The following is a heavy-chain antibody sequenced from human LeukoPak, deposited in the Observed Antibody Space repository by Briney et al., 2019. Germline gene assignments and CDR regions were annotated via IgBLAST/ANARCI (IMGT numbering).Heavy chain of an antibody. Sequence: PSETLSLTCTVSGGSISSYYWSWIRQPPGKGLEWIGYIYYSGSTNYNPSLKSRVTISVDTSKNQFSLKLSPVTAADTAVYYCASGSGWYGEWFDPWGQGTLVTVSS. J-gene: IGHJ5*02. CDR3: ASGSGWYGEWFDP. V-gene: IGHV4-59*01. CDR1: GGSISSYY. D-gene: IGHD6-19*01. CDR2: IYYSGST.